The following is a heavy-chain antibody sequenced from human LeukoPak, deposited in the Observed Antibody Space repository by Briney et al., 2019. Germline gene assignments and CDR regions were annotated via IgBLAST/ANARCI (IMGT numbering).Heavy chain of an antibody. D-gene: IGHD6-19*01. CDR3: ARGRAGIDR. Sequence: SETLSLTCTVSGGSITSCYWSWIRQPPGKGLEWIGYMYYSDNMHSDNYKYNPSLKSRVTMSLDPSKNHCSLNMTSVTAADSAVYYCARGRAGIDRWGQVTLVTVSS. CDR2: MYYSDNMHSDNY. J-gene: IGHJ5*02. V-gene: IGHV4-59*01. CDR1: GGSITSCY.